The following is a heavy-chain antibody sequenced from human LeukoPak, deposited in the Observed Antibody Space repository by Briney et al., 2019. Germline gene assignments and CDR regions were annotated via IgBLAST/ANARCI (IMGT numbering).Heavy chain of an antibody. J-gene: IGHJ6*03. CDR3: ARGGARYSSSSPTGYYMDV. CDR2: IYTSGST. Sequence: SQTLSLTCTVSGGSISSGSYYWSWIRQPAGKGLEWIGRIYTSGSTNYNPSLKSRVTISVDTSKNQFSLKLSSVTAADTAVYYCARGGARYSSSSPTGYYMDVWGKGTTVTVSS. D-gene: IGHD6-6*01. V-gene: IGHV4-61*02. CDR1: GGSISSGSYY.